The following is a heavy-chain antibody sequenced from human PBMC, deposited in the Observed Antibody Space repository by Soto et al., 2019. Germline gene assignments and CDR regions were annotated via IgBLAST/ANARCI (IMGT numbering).Heavy chain of an antibody. CDR2: ISGSGGST. Sequence: GGSLRLSCAASGFTFSSYAMSWVRQAPGKGLEWVSAISGSGGSTYYADSVKGRFTISRDNSKDTLYLQMNSLRAEDTAVYYCAKDHRFGEPIGSLFDYWGQGTLVTVSS. J-gene: IGHJ4*02. D-gene: IGHD3-10*01. CDR1: GFTFSSYA. CDR3: AKDHRFGEPIGSLFDY. V-gene: IGHV3-23*01.